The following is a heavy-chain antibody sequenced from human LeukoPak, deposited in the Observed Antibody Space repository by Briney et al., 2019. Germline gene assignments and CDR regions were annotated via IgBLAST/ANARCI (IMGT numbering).Heavy chain of an antibody. J-gene: IGHJ4*02. V-gene: IGHV3-30*02. CDR1: GFTFSSYG. Sequence: GGSLRLSCAASGFTFSSYGMHWVRQAPGKGLEWVAFIRYDGSNKYYADSVKGRFTISRDNSKNTLCLQMNSLRAEDTAVYYCAKDILDWGPSHFDYWGQGTLVTVS. D-gene: IGHD3-9*01. CDR2: IRYDGSNK. CDR3: AKDILDWGPSHFDY.